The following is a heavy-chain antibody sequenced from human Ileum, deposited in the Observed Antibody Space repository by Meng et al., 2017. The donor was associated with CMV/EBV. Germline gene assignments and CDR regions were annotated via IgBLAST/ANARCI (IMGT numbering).Heavy chain of an antibody. CDR1: VGTFSSYA. J-gene: IGHJ4*02. D-gene: IGHD6-6*01. CDR3: ARISSIAARGGVDY. CDR2: IIPIFGTA. Sequence: SVGTFSSYAISWVRQAPGQGLEWMGGIIPIFGTANYAQKFQGRVTITTDESTSTAYMELSSLRSEDTAVYYCARISSIAARGGVDYWGQGTLVTVSS. V-gene: IGHV1-69*05.